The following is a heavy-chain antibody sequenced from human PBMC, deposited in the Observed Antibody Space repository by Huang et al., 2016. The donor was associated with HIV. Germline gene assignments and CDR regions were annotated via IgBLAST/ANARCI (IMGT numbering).Heavy chain of an antibody. J-gene: IGHJ5*02. D-gene: IGHD2-2*01. Sequence: QVRLDQWGAGLLKPSETLTLTCAVYGGSLSGFFWSWIRQSPGRGLEWIGEINQSGRTNYKPSLKSRVTIAIDTSKKQFSLKLKSVTADDTSTYYCARGRGTSWSFFDTWGQGSFVTVSS. V-gene: IGHV4-34*01. CDR2: INQSGRT. CDR3: ARGRGTSWSFFDT. CDR1: GGSLSGFF.